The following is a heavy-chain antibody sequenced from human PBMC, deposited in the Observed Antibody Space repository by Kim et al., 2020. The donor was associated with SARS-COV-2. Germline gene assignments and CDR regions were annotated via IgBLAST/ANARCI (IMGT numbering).Heavy chain of an antibody. CDR3: AKAGLRYFDWQGNWFDP. V-gene: IGHV3-33*06. CDR2: IWYDGSNK. D-gene: IGHD3-9*01. Sequence: GGSLRLSCAASGFTFSSYGMHWVRQAPGKGLEWVAVIWYDGSNKYYADSVKGRFTISRDNSKNTLYLQMNSLRAEDTAVYYCAKAGLRYFDWQGNWFDPWGQGTLVTVSS. CDR1: GFTFSSYG. J-gene: IGHJ5*02.